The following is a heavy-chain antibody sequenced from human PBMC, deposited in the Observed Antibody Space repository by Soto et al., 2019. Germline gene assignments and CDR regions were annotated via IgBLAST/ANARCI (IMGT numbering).Heavy chain of an antibody. V-gene: IGHV1-69*01. CDR1: GATFSGYP. D-gene: IGHD3-10*01. J-gene: IGHJ5*02. CDR2: LLPIFGTA. Sequence: SLVKLSRKASGATFSGYPSSCLRQTHGQGIEWMGGLLPIFGTANYAQKFQGRVTITADESTSTACMELSSLRSEDTAVYFCAREVAVPDPRGWFDPWGQGTLVTVSS. CDR3: AREVAVPDPRGWFDP.